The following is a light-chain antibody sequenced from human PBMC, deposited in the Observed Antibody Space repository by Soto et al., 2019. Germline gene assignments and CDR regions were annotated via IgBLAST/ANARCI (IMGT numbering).Light chain of an antibody. Sequence: EIVLTQSPGTLSLSPGERATLSCRASQSVSSSHLAWYQQKPGQAPSLLIYGASSRATGIPDRFSGSGSGTDFTFTISRLEPEDFAVYYCQQYGSPPPTFGQGTKLEIK. CDR1: QSVSSSH. CDR3: QQYGSPPPT. J-gene: IGKJ2*01. V-gene: IGKV3-20*01. CDR2: GAS.